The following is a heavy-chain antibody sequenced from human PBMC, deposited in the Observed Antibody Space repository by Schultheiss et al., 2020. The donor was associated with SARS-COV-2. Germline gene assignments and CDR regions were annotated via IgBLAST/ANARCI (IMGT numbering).Heavy chain of an antibody. CDR1: GFTFTSYA. J-gene: IGHJ4*02. CDR3: SYCSGGSCYARSIDY. V-gene: IGHV3-23*01. CDR2: ISYSSDTT. Sequence: GESLKISCAASGFTFTSYAMSWVRQAPGKGLEWVSTISYSSDTTYYADSVQGRFTISRDNSKNTLYLQMNSLTAEDTAVYYCSYCSGGSCYARSIDYWGQGTLVTVSS. D-gene: IGHD2-15*01.